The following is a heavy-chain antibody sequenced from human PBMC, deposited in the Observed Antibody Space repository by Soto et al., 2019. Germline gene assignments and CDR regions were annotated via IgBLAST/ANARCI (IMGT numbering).Heavy chain of an antibody. D-gene: IGHD3-16*01. CDR3: AGVVWFRGMDV. J-gene: IGHJ6*02. CDR2: TYYRSKWIH. Sequence: LXQTLSLPCDISGDSVASSSAAWNLIRQSPSRGLEWLGRTYYRSKWIHEYTVSMESRITINPDTSKNQFSLHIYSVTPEDTAVYYCAGVVWFRGMDVWGQGTPVTVSS. V-gene: IGHV6-1*01. CDR1: GDSVASSSAA.